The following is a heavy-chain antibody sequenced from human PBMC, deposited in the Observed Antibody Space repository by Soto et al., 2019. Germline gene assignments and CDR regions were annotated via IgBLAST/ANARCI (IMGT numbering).Heavy chain of an antibody. CDR3: ARGDSWIQLWDY. J-gene: IGHJ4*02. CDR1: GGSISSGDYY. CDR2: IYYSGST. D-gene: IGHD5-18*01. Sequence: SLTCTVSGGSISSGDYYWSWIRQPPGKGLEWIGYIYYSGSTYYNPSLKSRVTISVDTSKNQFSLKLSSVTAADTAVYYCARGDSWIQLWDYWGQGTLVTVSS. V-gene: IGHV4-30-4*01.